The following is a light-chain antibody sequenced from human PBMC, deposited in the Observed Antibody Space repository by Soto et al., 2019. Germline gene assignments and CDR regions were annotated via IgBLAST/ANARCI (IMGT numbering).Light chain of an antibody. CDR3: QQYDNLYT. Sequence: DIQVTQSPSSLSASIGDRVTITCQASQDINNYLNWYHQKPGKAPELLIYDASNLETGVPSRFSGTGSGTDFTFTISSLQPADVATYYRQQYDNLYTFGQGTKLEIK. CDR1: QDINNY. J-gene: IGKJ2*01. V-gene: IGKV1-33*01. CDR2: DAS.